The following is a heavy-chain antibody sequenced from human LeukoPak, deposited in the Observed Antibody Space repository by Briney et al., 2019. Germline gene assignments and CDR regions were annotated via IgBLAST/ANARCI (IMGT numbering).Heavy chain of an antibody. CDR1: GFTFSDYY. D-gene: IGHD6-6*01. J-gene: IGHJ6*03. CDR2: ISSSGSTI. CDR3: AREDSSSSGVGYYYYMDV. Sequence: GGSLRLSCAASGFTFSDYYMSWIRQAPGKGLEWVSYISSSGSTIYYADSVKGRFTISRDNAKNSLYVQMNSLRAEDTAVYYCAREDSSSSGVGYYYYMDVWGKGTTVTVSS. V-gene: IGHV3-11*04.